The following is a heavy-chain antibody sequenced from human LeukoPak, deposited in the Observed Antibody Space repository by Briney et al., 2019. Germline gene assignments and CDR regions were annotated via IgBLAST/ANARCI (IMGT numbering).Heavy chain of an antibody. CDR2: ISAYNGNT. Sequence: ASVKVSCKASGYTFTSYGISWVRQAPGQGLEWMGWISAYNGNTNYAQKLQGRVTMTTDTSTSTAYMELRSLRSEDTAVYYCATDSRITGTTGYWGQGTLVTVSS. CDR3: ATDSRITGTTGY. J-gene: IGHJ4*02. V-gene: IGHV1-18*01. D-gene: IGHD1-7*01. CDR1: GYTFTSYG.